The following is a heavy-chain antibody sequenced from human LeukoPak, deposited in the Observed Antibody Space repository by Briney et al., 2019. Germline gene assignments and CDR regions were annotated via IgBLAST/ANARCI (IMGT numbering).Heavy chain of an antibody. J-gene: IGHJ5*02. Sequence: SVKGRFTISRDNAQSSLYLQMNSLRAGDTAVYYCARDSSGWYHWFDPWGQGTLVTVSS. CDR3: ARDSSGWYHWFDP. D-gene: IGHD6-19*01. V-gene: IGHV3-21*06.